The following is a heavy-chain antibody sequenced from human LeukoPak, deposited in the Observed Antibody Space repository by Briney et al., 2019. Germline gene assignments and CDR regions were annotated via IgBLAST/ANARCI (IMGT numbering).Heavy chain of an antibody. Sequence: ASVKVSCRASGYTFTSYDINWVRQASGQGLEWMGWMNPNSGNTGYAQKFQGRVTITRNTSISTAYMELSSLRSEDTAVYYCARGQGRSGWYGLSSYWGQGTLVTVSS. J-gene: IGHJ4*02. CDR3: ARGQGRSGWYGLSSY. CDR2: MNPNSGNT. CDR1: GYTFTSYD. V-gene: IGHV1-8*03. D-gene: IGHD6-19*01.